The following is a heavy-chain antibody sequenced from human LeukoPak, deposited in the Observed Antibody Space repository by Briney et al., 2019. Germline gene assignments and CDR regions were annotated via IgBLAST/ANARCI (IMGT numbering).Heavy chain of an antibody. CDR3: ARHDHSHKKYCGGDCYVYY. CDR2: IYYSGST. CDR1: GDSITRGSYY. D-gene: IGHD2-21*02. Sequence: PSETLSLTCTVSGDSITRGSYYWGWIRQPPGKGLEWIGRIYYSGSTYYNPSLKSRVTISVDTSKNQFSLKLSSVTAADTAVYYCARHDHSHKKYCGGDCYVYYWGQGTLVTVSS. V-gene: IGHV4-39*01. J-gene: IGHJ4*02.